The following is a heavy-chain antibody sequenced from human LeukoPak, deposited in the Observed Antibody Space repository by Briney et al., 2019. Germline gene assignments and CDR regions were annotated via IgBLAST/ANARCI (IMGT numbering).Heavy chain of an antibody. Sequence: SVNVSCTASGGTFSSYAISWVRQAPGQGLEWMGGIIPIFGTANYAQKFQGRVTITADESTSTAYMELSSLRSEDTAVYYCARDGNDSSGYSPYFDYWGQGTLVTVSS. CDR2: IIPIFGTA. J-gene: IGHJ4*02. V-gene: IGHV1-69*13. D-gene: IGHD3-22*01. CDR1: GGTFSSYA. CDR3: ARDGNDSSGYSPYFDY.